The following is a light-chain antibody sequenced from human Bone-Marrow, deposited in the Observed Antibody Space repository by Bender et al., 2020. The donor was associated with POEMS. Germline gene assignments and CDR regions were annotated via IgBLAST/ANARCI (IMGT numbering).Light chain of an antibody. Sequence: QSALTQPAPVSGSPGQSITISCTGTSSDVGSYNFVSWYQQNPGKAPKLMIYEVTKRPSGVSNRFYGSKSGNTASLTISGLQAGDEADYYCCSYAGSRTWVFGGGTKLIVL. CDR1: SSDVGSYNF. V-gene: IGLV2-23*02. CDR3: CSYAGSRTWV. J-gene: IGLJ3*02. CDR2: EVT.